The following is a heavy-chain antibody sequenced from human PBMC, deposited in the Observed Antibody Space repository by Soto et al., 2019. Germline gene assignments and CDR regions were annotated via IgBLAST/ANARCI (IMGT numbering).Heavy chain of an antibody. CDR3: AQTLGLAVAGPGRFDL. D-gene: IGHD6-19*01. CDR1: GGTFSSHA. V-gene: IGHV1-69*05. CDR2: ITPIFATA. Sequence: QVQLVQSGAEVKKPGSSVKVSCKASGGTFSSHAISWVRQAPGQGLEWMGGITPIFATANYAQKFQGRVTMTXXEXTXXAYMALSSLRSEDTAVYYCAQTLGLAVAGPGRFDLWGRGTLVTVSS. J-gene: IGHJ2*01.